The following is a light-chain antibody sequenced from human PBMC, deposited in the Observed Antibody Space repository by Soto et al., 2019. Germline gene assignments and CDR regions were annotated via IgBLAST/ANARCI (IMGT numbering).Light chain of an antibody. CDR1: SSDIGGYKH. CDR3: SSYTTSSAVV. V-gene: IGLV2-14*01. Sequence: QSVLTQPASVSGSPGQSITISCTGTSSDIGGYKHVSWYQQHPGKAPKLMIYEVSNRPSGVSNRFSGSKSGNTASLTISGLQAEDEADYYCSSYTTSSAVVFGGGTKVTVL. CDR2: EVS. J-gene: IGLJ2*01.